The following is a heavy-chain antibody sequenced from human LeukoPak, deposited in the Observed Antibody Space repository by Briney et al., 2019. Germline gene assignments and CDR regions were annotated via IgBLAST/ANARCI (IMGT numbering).Heavy chain of an antibody. D-gene: IGHD4-23*01. CDR2: ISGSGFTI. J-gene: IGHJ4*02. V-gene: IGHV3-48*04. Sequence: GGSLRLSCAVSGFTLSNYSMNWVRQAPGKGLEWISYISGSGFTIHYADSVKGRFTISRDNAKNSLYLQMNSLRAEDTAVYYCARHVSGRWELFFDSWGQGALVTVSS. CDR1: GFTLSNYS. CDR3: ARHVSGRWELFFDS.